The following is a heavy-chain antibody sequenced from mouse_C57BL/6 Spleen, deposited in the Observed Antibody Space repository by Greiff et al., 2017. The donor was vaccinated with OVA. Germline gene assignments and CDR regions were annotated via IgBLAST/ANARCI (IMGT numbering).Heavy chain of an antibody. Sequence: EVQLVESGGGLVKPGGSLKLSCAASGFTFSSYAMSWVRQTPEKRLEWVATISDGGSYTYYPDNVKGRFTISRDNAKNNLYLQRSHLKSEDTAMYYCARVGYYYAMDYWGQGTSVTVSS. CDR3: ARVGYYYAMDY. V-gene: IGHV5-4*01. CDR2: ISDGGSYT. CDR1: GFTFSSYA. J-gene: IGHJ4*01.